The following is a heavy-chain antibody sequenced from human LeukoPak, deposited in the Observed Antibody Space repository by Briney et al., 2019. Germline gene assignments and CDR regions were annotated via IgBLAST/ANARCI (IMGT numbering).Heavy chain of an antibody. D-gene: IGHD2-15*01. Sequence: ASVKVSCKASGYTFTSYAMNWVRQAPGQGLEWMGWINTNTGNPTYAQGFTGRFVFSLDTSVSTAYLQISSLKAEDTAVYYCARGGGLLGYCSGGSCYTDFDYWGQGTQVTVSS. CDR1: GYTFTSYA. CDR2: INTNTGNP. J-gene: IGHJ4*02. CDR3: ARGGGLLGYCSGGSCYTDFDY. V-gene: IGHV7-4-1*02.